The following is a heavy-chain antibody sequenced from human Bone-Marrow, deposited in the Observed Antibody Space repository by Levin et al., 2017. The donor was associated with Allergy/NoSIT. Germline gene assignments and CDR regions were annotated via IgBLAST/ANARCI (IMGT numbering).Heavy chain of an antibody. CDR2: INHSGST. V-gene: IGHV4-34*01. Sequence: SETLSLTCAVDGGSFTGYFWTWIRQPPGKGLEWIGEINHSGSTKYNPSLTSRVTISVDTSKKEFSLNLSSVTAADTAVFYWARGGRWSFSYYVDYWGQGTRVTVSS. D-gene: IGHD3-10*01. J-gene: IGHJ4*02. CDR3: ARGGRWSFSYYVDY. CDR1: GGSFTGYF.